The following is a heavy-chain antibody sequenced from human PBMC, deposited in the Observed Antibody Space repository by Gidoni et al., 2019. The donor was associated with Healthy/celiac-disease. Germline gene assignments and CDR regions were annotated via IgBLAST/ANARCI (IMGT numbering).Heavy chain of an antibody. V-gene: IGHV4-39*01. J-gene: IGHJ6*03. Sequence: QLQLQESGPGLVKPSETLSLTCTVSGGSISSSSYYWGWIRHPPGKGLEWIGSIYYSGSTYYNPSLKSRVTISVDTSKNQFSLKLSSVTAADTAVYYCARQTGSSGYPYYYYYMDVWGKGTTVTVSS. CDR3: ARQTGSSGYPYYYYYMDV. CDR2: IYYSGST. CDR1: GGSISSSSYY. D-gene: IGHD3-22*01.